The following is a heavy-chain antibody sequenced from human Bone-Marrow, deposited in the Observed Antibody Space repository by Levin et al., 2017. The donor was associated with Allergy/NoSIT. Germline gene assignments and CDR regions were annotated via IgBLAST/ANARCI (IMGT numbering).Heavy chain of an antibody. D-gene: IGHD4-23*01. Sequence: SQTLSLTCTVSGASISSPSYYWNWIRQSPGKGLEWLGSIFSSGTTYYNPTLESRLTISLGTSDNQFSLEVTSVTAADTAVYYCARDLEYGGNSGIGSWGQGTLVTVSS. CDR2: IFSSGTT. CDR1: GASISSPSYY. CDR3: ARDLEYGGNSGIGS. J-gene: IGHJ5*02. V-gene: IGHV4-39*07.